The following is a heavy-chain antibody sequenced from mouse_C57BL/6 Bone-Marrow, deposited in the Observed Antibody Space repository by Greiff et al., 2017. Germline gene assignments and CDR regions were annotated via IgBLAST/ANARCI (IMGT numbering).Heavy chain of an antibody. CDR3: ARAPDYYGSSFAMDY. V-gene: IGHV1-64*01. CDR1: GYTFTSYW. CDR2: IHPNSGST. J-gene: IGHJ4*01. D-gene: IGHD1-1*01. Sequence: QVQLQQPGAELVKPGASVKLSCKASGYTFTSYWMHWVKQRPGQGLEWIGMIHPNSGSTNYNEKFKSKATLTVDKSSSTAYMQLSSLTSEDSAVYYGARAPDYYGSSFAMDYWGQGTSVTVSA.